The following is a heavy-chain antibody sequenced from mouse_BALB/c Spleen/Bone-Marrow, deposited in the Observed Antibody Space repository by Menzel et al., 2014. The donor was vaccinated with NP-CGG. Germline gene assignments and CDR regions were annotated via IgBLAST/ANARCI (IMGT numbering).Heavy chain of an antibody. CDR3: SRNYDYDEGAWFTH. CDR2: IFPGTDTS. D-gene: IGHD2-4*01. Sequence: VQLQESGAEVVKPGASVKLSCKTSGYTFTNYWIQWVKQRPGQGLGWIGEIFPGTDTSYYNEKFKDKATLTVDTSSSTAYIQLSNLTSEDSAVYFCSRNYDYDEGAWFTHWGQGTLVTVSA. J-gene: IGHJ3*01. CDR1: GYTFTNYW. V-gene: IGHV1S132*01.